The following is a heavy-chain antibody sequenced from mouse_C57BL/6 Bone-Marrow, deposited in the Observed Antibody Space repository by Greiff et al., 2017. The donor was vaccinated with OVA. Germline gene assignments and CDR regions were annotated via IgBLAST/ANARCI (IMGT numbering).Heavy chain of an antibody. Sequence: QVQLQQPGAELVKPGASVKLSCKASGYTFTSYWMHWVKQRPGQCLEWIGMIHPNSGSTNYNEKFKSKATLTVDKSSSTAYMQLSSLTSEDSAVYYCARPYYSNYAMDYWGQGTSVTVSS. CDR3: ARPYYSNYAMDY. CDR2: IHPNSGST. V-gene: IGHV1-64*01. J-gene: IGHJ4*01. D-gene: IGHD2-5*01. CDR1: GYTFTSYW.